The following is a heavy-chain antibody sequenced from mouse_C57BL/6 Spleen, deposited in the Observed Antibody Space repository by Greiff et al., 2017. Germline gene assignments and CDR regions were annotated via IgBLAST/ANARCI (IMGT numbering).Heavy chain of an antibody. CDR1: GFSFNTYA. CDR3: VRDGYSAWFAY. CDR2: IRSKSNNYAT. Sequence: EVKLQESGGGLVQPKGSLKLSCAASGFSFNTYAMNWVRQAPGKGLEWVARIRSKSNNYATYYDDSVKDRFTISRDDSESMLYLQMNNLKTEDTAMYYCVRDGYSAWFAYWGQGTLVTVSA. J-gene: IGHJ3*01. D-gene: IGHD2-3*01. V-gene: IGHV10-1*01.